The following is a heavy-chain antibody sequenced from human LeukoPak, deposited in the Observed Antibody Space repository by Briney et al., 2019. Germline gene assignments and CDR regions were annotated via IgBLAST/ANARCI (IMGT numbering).Heavy chain of an antibody. CDR3: VTDRDNSDWQKRFDS. CDR2: INQDASEI. CDR1: GFTFSTYW. J-gene: IGHJ4*02. V-gene: IGHV3-7*01. Sequence: GGSLRHSCAASGFTFSTYWMNWYRQAPGKGLEWVGNINQDASEINYVDSVRGRFTISRDNAKNSLHLQMNSLRAEDTAVYYCVTDRDNSDWQKRFDSWGQGTLVTVSS. D-gene: IGHD2-21*02.